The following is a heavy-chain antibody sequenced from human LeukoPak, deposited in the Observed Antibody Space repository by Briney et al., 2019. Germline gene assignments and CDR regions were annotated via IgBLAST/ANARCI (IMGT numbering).Heavy chain of an antibody. CDR3: AREITSTGLDY. J-gene: IGHJ4*02. Sequence: ASVKVSCKASGYTFTGYYMHWVRQAPGQGLEWMGWISAYNGNTQHAQKFQGRVTMTTDTSKNTVYMELRSLRSDDTAVYYCAREITSTGLDYWGQGTLVAVSS. V-gene: IGHV1-18*04. D-gene: IGHD2-2*01. CDR2: ISAYNGNT. CDR1: GYTFTGYY.